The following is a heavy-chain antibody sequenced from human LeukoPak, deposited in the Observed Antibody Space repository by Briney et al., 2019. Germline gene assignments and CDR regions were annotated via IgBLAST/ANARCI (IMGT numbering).Heavy chain of an antibody. CDR1: RYTFAGYS. Sequence: ASVKVSCKASRYTFAGYSMHWVRQAPGQGLEWMGWINPNSGGTNYAQKFQGRVTMAGDTSISTAYMELSRLTSDDTAVYYCARGRGSYSLDYWGQGTLVTVSS. CDR2: INPNSGGT. D-gene: IGHD1-26*01. V-gene: IGHV1-2*02. CDR3: ARGRGSYSLDY. J-gene: IGHJ4*02.